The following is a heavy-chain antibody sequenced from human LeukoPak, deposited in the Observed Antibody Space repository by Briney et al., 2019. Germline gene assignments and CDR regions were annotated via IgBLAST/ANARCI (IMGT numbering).Heavy chain of an antibody. V-gene: IGHV3-7*01. CDR2: VKQDGSEK. Sequence: PGGSLRLSCAASGFTFSSAWMSWVRQAPGKGLEWVANVKQDGSEKYYVDSVKGRFTISRDNAKNSLYLQMNSLRAEDTAVYYCARDGDAFDIWGQGTMVTVSS. J-gene: IGHJ3*02. CDR3: ARDGDAFDI. CDR1: GFTFSSAW.